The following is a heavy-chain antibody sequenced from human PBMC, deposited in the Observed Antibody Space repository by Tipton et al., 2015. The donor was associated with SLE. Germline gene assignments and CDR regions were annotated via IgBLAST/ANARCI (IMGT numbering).Heavy chain of an antibody. Sequence: SLRLSCAASGFTFSSYGMHWVRQAPGKGLEWAAFIRYDGSNKYYADSVKGRFTISRDNSKNTLYLQMNSLRAEDTAVYYCAKEGGTLVRYFDYWGQGTLVTVSS. J-gene: IGHJ4*02. CDR1: GFTFSSYG. CDR3: AKEGGTLVRYFDY. CDR2: IRYDGSNK. V-gene: IGHV3-30*02. D-gene: IGHD6-6*01.